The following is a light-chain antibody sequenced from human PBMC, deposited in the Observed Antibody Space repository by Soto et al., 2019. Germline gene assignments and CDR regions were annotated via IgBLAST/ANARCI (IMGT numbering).Light chain of an antibody. CDR2: DVS. V-gene: IGLV2-14*03. J-gene: IGLJ1*01. Sequence: QSVLTQPASVSGSPGQSITISCTGTSSDFGGYNYVSWYQHHPGKAPKLIIYDVSNRPSGVSNRFSGSKSDNTASLTTSGLQAEDEADYYCSSYTSSNTLGVFRTGTKVTV. CDR3: SSYTSSNTLGV. CDR1: SSDFGGYNY.